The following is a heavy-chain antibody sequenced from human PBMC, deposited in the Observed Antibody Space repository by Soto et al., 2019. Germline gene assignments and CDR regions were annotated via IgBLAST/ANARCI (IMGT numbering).Heavy chain of an antibody. Sequence: QVQLVQSGAEVKKPGSSVKVSCKASGGTFSSYSINWGRQALGQGLEWMGEIIPIFGTANYAQKVQGRVTITADESTSTAYMELSSLRSEDTAVYYCARDGGRHSGGIDYWGQGTLVTVSS. CDR2: IIPIFGTA. CDR3: ARDGGRHSGGIDY. J-gene: IGHJ4*02. D-gene: IGHD1-26*01. CDR1: GGTFSSYS. V-gene: IGHV1-69*01.